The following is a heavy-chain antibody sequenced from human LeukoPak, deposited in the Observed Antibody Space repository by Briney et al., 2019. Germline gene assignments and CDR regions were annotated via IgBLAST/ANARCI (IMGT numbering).Heavy chain of an antibody. CDR2: IRWKSGSI. Sequence: GGSLRLSCVASGFSFDDYAINWVRQAPGKGLEWVSGIRWKSGSIAYADSVKGRFTISRDNSKNTLYLQMNSLRAEDTAVYYCAKDWGYYDTSGYYFDFWGQGTLVTVSA. J-gene: IGHJ4*02. CDR1: GFSFDDYA. D-gene: IGHD3-22*01. CDR3: AKDWGYYDTSGYYFDF. V-gene: IGHV3-9*01.